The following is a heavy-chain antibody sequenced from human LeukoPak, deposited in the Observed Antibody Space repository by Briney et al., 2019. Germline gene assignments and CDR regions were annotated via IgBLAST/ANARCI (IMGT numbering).Heavy chain of an antibody. Sequence: GGSLRLSCAASGLTFSSYAMSWVRQAPGKGLEWVSAISTTGGSTDYADSVKGRFTISRDNSKNTLYLQMNSLRAEDTAVYYCAKHAKFYYDSSGYLDYWGQGTLVTVSS. J-gene: IGHJ4*02. CDR1: GLTFSSYA. V-gene: IGHV3-23*01. D-gene: IGHD3-22*01. CDR3: AKHAKFYYDSSGYLDY. CDR2: ISTTGGST.